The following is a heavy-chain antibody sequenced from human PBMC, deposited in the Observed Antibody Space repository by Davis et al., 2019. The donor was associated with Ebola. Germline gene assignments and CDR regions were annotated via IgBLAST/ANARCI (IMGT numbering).Heavy chain of an antibody. CDR1: GGSIRSYY. V-gene: IGHV4-59*12. D-gene: IGHD3-22*01. Sequence: SETLSLTCTVSGGSIRSYYWSWIRQPPGKGLEWIGHYYYTGTTHYNPSLKSRVTISVDTSKNQFSLKLSSVTAADTAVYYCARGDSYYDPSGYYAGPEAPDHWGQGTLVSVSS. CDR3: ARGDSYYDPSGYYAGPEAPDH. CDR2: YYYTGTT. J-gene: IGHJ4*02.